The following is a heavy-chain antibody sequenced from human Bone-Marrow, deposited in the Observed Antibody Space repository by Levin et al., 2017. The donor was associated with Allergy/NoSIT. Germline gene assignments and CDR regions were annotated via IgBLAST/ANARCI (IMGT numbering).Heavy chain of an antibody. J-gene: IGHJ3*02. V-gene: IGHV4-34*01. CDR3: SRGRSSYYPNDAFDI. CDR2: INHSGIT. Sequence: SETLSLTCSVYGGSYSGYYLNWIRQPPGKGLEWIGEINHSGITNYNPSLSTRVTISHDTSKKQISLRLTSVTAADTAVYYCSRGRSSYYPNDAFDIWGRGTLVTVSS. D-gene: IGHD1-26*01. CDR1: GGSYSGYY.